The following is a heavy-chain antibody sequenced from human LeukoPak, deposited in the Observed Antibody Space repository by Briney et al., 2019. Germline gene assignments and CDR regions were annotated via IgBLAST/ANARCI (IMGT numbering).Heavy chain of an antibody. J-gene: IGHJ3*02. CDR3: ARKYCSATSCSYAFDI. D-gene: IGHD2-15*01. V-gene: IGHV4-61*10. CDR1: GGSVSSAAYY. Sequence: PSETLSLTCTVSGGSVSSAAYYWTWIRQPAGKRLEWIGRISGSGSTNYNPSLRSRVTISVDTSKKQFSLKLTSVTAADTAVYFCARKYCSATSCSYAFDIWGQGTMVTVSS. CDR2: ISGSGST.